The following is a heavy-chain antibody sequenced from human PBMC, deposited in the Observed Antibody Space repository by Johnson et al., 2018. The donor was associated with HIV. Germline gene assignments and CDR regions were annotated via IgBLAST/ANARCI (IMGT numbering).Heavy chain of an antibody. CDR3: AKDMVRGFWGDAFDI. Sequence: QSGGSLRLSCAASGFTFSSYAMHWVRQAPGKGLEWVAVISYDGSNKYYADSVKGRFTISRANSKNPLYLQMNSLRAEDTAVYYCAKDMVRGFWGDAFDIWGQGTMVTVSS. CDR1: GFTFSSYA. J-gene: IGHJ3*02. D-gene: IGHD3-10*01. V-gene: IGHV3-30*04. CDR2: ISYDGSNK.